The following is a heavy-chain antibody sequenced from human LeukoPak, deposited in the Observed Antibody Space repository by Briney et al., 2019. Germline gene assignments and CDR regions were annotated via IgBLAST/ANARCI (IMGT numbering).Heavy chain of an antibody. CDR3: ASWTPYYYDTGY. V-gene: IGHV3-74*01. CDR1: GFTFSSYW. Sequence: QTWGSLRLSCAASGFTFSSYWMHWVRQAPGKGLVWVSRINSDGSSTSYADSVKGRFTISRDNAKNTLYLQMNSLRAEDTAVYYCASWTPYYYDTGYWGQGTLFTVTS. D-gene: IGHD3-22*01. CDR2: INSDGSST. J-gene: IGHJ4*02.